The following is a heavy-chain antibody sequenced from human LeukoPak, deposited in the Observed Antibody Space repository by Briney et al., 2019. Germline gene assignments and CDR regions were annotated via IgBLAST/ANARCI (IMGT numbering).Heavy chain of an antibody. J-gene: IGHJ5*02. Sequence: SETLSLTCAVSGGSFTGYYLSWIRQPPGNGLEWIGEINHSGSTNYNPSLQSRVTISVYTSKNQFSLKLSSVTAADTAVYYCAREILGADHPPNWFDPWGQGTLVTVSS. CDR2: INHSGST. V-gene: IGHV4-34*01. CDR3: AREILGADHPPNWFDP. CDR1: GGSFTGYY. D-gene: IGHD1-26*01.